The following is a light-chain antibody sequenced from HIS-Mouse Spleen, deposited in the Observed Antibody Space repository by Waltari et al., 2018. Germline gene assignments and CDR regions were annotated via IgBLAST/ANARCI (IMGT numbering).Light chain of an antibody. CDR2: EVS. CDR3: SSYTSSSTLV. J-gene: IGLJ1*01. Sequence: QSALTQPASVSGSPGQSITISCTGTSSDVGGYNYVSWYQQHPGKAPKLMIYEVSTRPSGVSNRFSGSTSGNTASLTISGLQAEDEADYYCSSYTSSSTLVFGTGTKVTVL. V-gene: IGLV2-14*01. CDR1: SSDVGGYNY.